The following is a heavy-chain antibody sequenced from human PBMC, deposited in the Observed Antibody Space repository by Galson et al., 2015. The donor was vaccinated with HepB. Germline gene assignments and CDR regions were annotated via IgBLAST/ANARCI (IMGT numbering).Heavy chain of an antibody. D-gene: IGHD6-13*01. V-gene: IGHV6-1*01. CDR3: AKVSGTIYYYGMDV. J-gene: IGHJ6*02. Sequence: CAISGDSVSNNNAAWNWIRLSPLRGLEWLGRTYYRAKRYSDYGVSVKGRITIKPDTSKNQFSLQLSSVTPEDTAVYYCAKVSGTIYYYGMDVWGQGTTVAVSS. CDR2: TYYRAKRYS. CDR1: GDSVSNNNAA.